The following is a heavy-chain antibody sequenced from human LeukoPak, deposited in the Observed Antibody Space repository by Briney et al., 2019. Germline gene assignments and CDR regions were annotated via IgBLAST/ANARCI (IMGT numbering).Heavy chain of an antibody. CDR3: ARSGRGTYYYFDY. CDR1: GYTFTGYY. J-gene: IGHJ4*02. D-gene: IGHD1-26*01. V-gene: IGHV1-2*02. CDR2: INPNTGGT. Sequence: GASVKVSCKASGYTFTGYYMHWVRQAPGQGLEWMGWINPNTGGTNEAQKFQGRVTMTRDTSISTAYMKLSRLRSDDTAVYYCARSGRGTYYYFDYWGQGTLVTVSS.